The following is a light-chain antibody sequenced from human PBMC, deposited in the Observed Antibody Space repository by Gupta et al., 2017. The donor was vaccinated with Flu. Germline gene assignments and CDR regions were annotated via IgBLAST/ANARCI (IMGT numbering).Light chain of an antibody. Sequence: DIQMTQTPSSLSGSVGDRVTISCRASQRIANFSNWYQQQPRKAPKLLIFDASRLPSGVPSRFSGGGFGSDFTLTISRLQPEDSGTYYCQQRYSAPWTFGLGTKVTIK. CDR3: QQRYSAPWT. V-gene: IGKV1-39*01. CDR2: DAS. CDR1: QRIANF. J-gene: IGKJ1*01.